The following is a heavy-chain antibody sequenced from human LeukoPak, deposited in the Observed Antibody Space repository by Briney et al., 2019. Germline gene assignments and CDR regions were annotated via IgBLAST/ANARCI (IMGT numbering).Heavy chain of an antibody. Sequence: SDTLSLTCAVSGYSISSSNWWGWIRQPPGKGLEWIGYIYYSGSTYYNPSLKSRVTISVDTSKNQFSLKLSSVTAADTAVYYCARALWGGFDYWGQGTLVTVSS. CDR3: ARALWGGFDY. CDR2: IYYSGST. D-gene: IGHD3-16*01. CDR1: GYSISSSNW. J-gene: IGHJ4*02. V-gene: IGHV4-28*03.